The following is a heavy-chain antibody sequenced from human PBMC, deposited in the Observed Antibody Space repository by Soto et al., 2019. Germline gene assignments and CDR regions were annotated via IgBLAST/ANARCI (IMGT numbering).Heavy chain of an antibody. CDR1: GGSISSGGYY. D-gene: IGHD2-15*01. Sequence: TLSLTCTVSGGSISSGGYYWSWIRQHPGKGLEWIGYIYYSGSTYYNPSLKSRVTISVDTSKNQFSLKLSSVTAADTAVYYCARGSAASSWFDPWGQGTLVTVSS. CDR3: ARGSAASSWFDP. V-gene: IGHV4-31*03. CDR2: IYYSGST. J-gene: IGHJ5*02.